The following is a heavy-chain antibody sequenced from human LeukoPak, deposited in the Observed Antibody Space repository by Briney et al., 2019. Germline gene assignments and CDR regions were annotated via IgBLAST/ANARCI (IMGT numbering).Heavy chain of an antibody. V-gene: IGHV1-46*01. CDR2: INPSGGST. J-gene: IGHJ6*02. D-gene: IGHD4-23*01. Sequence: ASVKVSCKASGYTFTSYYMHWVRQAPGQGLEWMGIINPSGGSTSYAQKFQVRVTMTRNTSISTAYMELSSLRSEDTAVYYCARSRRWSNWYYYGMDVWGQGTTVTVSS. CDR1: GYTFTSYY. CDR3: ARSRRWSNWYYYGMDV.